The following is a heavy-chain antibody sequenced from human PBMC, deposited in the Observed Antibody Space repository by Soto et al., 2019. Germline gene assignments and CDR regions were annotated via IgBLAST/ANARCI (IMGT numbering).Heavy chain of an antibody. CDR2: IYYSGRT. Sequence: SETLSLTCTVSGGSISSYYWSWIRQPPGKGLEWIGYIYYSGRTNYNPSLKSRVTISVDTSQNQFSLKLSSVTAADKAVYYCARGGYYDSSGPNDYWGQGTLATVSS. D-gene: IGHD3-22*01. J-gene: IGHJ4*02. V-gene: IGHV4-59*01. CDR1: GGSISSYY. CDR3: ARGGYYDSSGPNDY.